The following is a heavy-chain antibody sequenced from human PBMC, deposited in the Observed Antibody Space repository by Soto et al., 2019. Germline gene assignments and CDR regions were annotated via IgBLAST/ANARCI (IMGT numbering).Heavy chain of an antibody. CDR2: IYYSGST. CDR1: GGSISSYY. D-gene: IGHD3-22*01. CDR3: ARDSSGYYYAFDY. Sequence: QVQLQESGPGLVKPSETLSLTCTVSGGSISSYYWSWIRQPPGKGLEWIGYIYYSGSTNSNPSLKSRVTISVDTSKNQFSLKLSSVTVADTAVYYCARDSSGYYYAFDYWGQGTLVTVSS. J-gene: IGHJ4*02. V-gene: IGHV4-59*01.